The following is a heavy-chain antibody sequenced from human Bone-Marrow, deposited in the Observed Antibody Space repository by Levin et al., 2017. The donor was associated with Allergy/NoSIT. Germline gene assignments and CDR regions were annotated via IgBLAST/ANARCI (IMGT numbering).Heavy chain of an antibody. V-gene: IGHV3-23*01. Sequence: GGSLRLSCAGSGFIFSSYGMSWVRQGPGKGLEWVSGISSGGASTYYADSVRGRFTISRDNSNNTLYLQMNSLIADDTAVYYCARERAAYGSGSYFSSWGQGTLVTVSS. CDR1: GFIFSSYG. D-gene: IGHD3-10*01. J-gene: IGHJ1*01. CDR3: ARERAAYGSGSYFSS. CDR2: ISSGGAST.